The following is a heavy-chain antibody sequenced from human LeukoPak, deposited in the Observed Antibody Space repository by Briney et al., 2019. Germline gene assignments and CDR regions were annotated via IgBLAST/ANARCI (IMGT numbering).Heavy chain of an antibody. CDR1: GFTFSSYG. D-gene: IGHD3-3*01. J-gene: IGHJ4*02. V-gene: IGHV3-30*03. CDR2: ISHDGSIE. CDR3: ARDGGYDFWSGYYQDY. Sequence: GGSLRLSCAASGFTFSSYGMHWVRQAPGKGLEWVAVISHDGSIEKYADSVRGRFTISRDNSKKTLFLQMNSLRAEDTAVYYCARDGGYDFWSGYYQDYWGQGTLVTVSS.